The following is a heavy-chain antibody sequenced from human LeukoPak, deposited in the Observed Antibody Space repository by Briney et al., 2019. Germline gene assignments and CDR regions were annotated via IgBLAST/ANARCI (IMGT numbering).Heavy chain of an antibody. CDR1: GFTFDDYA. D-gene: IGHD5-18*01. J-gene: IGHJ6*03. CDR3: ARGSVQLWLRDTYYYMDV. CDR2: INWNGRIT. Sequence: PGGSLRLSCAASGFTFDDYAMNWVRQVPGRGLEWVSGINWNGRITEYADSVKDRFTISRQNTKNSLYLYMNNLGGEDTALYFCARGSVQLWLRDTYYYMDVWGNGTTVTAS. V-gene: IGHV3-20*04.